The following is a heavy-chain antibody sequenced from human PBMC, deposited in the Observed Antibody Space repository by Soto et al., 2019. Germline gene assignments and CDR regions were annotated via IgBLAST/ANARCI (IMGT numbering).Heavy chain of an antibody. Sequence: QVQLVQSGAEVKKPGSSVKVSCKASGGNFSSYAISWVRQAPGQGLEWMGGIIPIFGTANYAQKFQGRVTITADESTSTADMELSSLRSADTAVYYCAREEDAHPNNYYYGMDVWGQGTTVTVSS. CDR2: IIPIFGTA. V-gene: IGHV1-69*01. CDR1: GGNFSSYA. J-gene: IGHJ6*02. CDR3: AREEDAHPNNYYYGMDV.